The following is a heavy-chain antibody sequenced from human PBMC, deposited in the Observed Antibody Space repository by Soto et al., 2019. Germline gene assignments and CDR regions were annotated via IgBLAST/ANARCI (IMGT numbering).Heavy chain of an antibody. D-gene: IGHD2-21*02. J-gene: IGHJ4*02. CDR2: ISYDGSNK. CDR3: AKKPPGDWREQFDY. V-gene: IGHV3-30*18. Sequence: GGSLRLSCAASGFTFSTYGMHWVRQAPGEGLEWVAVISYDGSNKYYADSVKGRFTISRDNSKNTLYLQMNSLRAEDTAVYYCAKKPPGDWREQFDYWGQGTLVTVSS. CDR1: GFTFSTYG.